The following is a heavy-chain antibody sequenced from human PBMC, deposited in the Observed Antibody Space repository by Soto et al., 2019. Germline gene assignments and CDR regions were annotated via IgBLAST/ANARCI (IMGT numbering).Heavy chain of an antibody. CDR1: GFTFSSYA. CDR2: ISYDGSNK. V-gene: IGHV3-30-3*01. J-gene: IGHJ4*02. CDR3: XXXXXXXXXXY. Sequence: QVQLVESGGGVVQPGRSLRLSCAASGFTFSSYAMHWVRXXXGXGLEWVAVISYDGSNKYYXDSVKGRFTISRDNSKXXXXXXXXXXXXXXXXXXXXXXXXXXXXXXYWGQGTLVTVSS.